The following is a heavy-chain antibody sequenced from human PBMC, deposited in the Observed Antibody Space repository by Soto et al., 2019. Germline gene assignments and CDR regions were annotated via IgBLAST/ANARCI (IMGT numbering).Heavy chain of an antibody. J-gene: IGHJ4*02. V-gene: IGHV4-39*01. Sequence: SETLSLTCTVSGGSISSSSYYWGWIRQPPGKGLEWIGSIYYSGSTNYNPSLKSRVTISVDTSKNQFSLKLSSVTAADTAVYYCARGYYDSSGYYWLGNFDYWGQGTLVTVSS. CDR3: ARGYYDSSGYYWLGNFDY. CDR1: GGSISSSSYY. D-gene: IGHD3-22*01. CDR2: IYYSGST.